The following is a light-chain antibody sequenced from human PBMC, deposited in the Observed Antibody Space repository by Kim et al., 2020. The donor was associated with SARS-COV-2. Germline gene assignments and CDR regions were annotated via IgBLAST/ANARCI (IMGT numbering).Light chain of an antibody. Sequence: IIACSGSRSNNGRNPVNWSQHVPGTAPKLLIYSNSDRPSGVPDRFTASKSDTSAALAISGLQSEDETTYYCAAWDESLDGFLVFGGGTQLTVL. V-gene: IGLV1-44*01. J-gene: IGLJ2*01. CDR3: AAWDESLDGFLV. CDR1: RSNNGRNP. CDR2: SNS.